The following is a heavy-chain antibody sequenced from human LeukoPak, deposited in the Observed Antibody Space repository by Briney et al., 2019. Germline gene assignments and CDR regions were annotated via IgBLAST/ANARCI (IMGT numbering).Heavy chain of an antibody. V-gene: IGHV4-38-2*02. CDR3: ARDSEDELLWFGAYGMDV. CDR1: GYSISSGYY. J-gene: IGHJ6*04. CDR2: IYHSGST. Sequence: SETLSLTCAVSGYSISSGYYWGWIRQPPGKGLEWIGSIYHSGSTYYSPSLKSRVTISVDTSKNQFSLKLSSVTAADTAVYYCARDSEDELLWFGAYGMDVWGKGTTVTVSS. D-gene: IGHD3-10*01.